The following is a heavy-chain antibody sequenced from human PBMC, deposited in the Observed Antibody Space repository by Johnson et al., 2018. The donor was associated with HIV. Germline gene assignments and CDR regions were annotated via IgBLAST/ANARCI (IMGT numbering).Heavy chain of an antibody. CDR2: ISYDGSNK. CDR1: GFTFSSYA. D-gene: IGHD1-1*01. Sequence: QVQLVESGGGVVQPGRSLRLSCAASGFTFSSYAVHWVRQAPGKGLEWVAVISYDGSNKYYADSVKGRFTISRDNSKNTLHLQMNSLSAEDTAVYYCARDGSNFGAFDIWGQGTMVTVSS. CDR3: ARDGSNFGAFDI. J-gene: IGHJ3*02. V-gene: IGHV3-30-3*01.